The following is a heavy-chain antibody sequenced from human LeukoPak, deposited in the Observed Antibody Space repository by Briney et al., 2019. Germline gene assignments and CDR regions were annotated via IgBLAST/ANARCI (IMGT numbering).Heavy chain of an antibody. V-gene: IGHV1-24*01. CDR3: ATVPTGGYYGSGSLDY. CDR2: FDPEDGET. J-gene: IGHJ4*02. CDR1: GYTLTELS. D-gene: IGHD3-10*01. Sequence: ASVKVSCKVSGYTLTELSMHWVRQAPGKGLEWMGGFDPEDGETIYAQKFQGRVTMTEDTSTDTAYMELGSLRSEDTAVYYCATVPTGGYYGSGSLDYWGQGTLVTVSS.